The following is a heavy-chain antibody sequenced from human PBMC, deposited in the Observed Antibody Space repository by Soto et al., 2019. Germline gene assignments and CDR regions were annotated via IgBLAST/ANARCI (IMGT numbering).Heavy chain of an antibody. CDR2: ISTYSGDP. D-gene: IGHD5-12*01. Sequence: ASVKVSCKTSGYSFTSNAITWVRQAPGQGLEWMGWISTYSGDPNYAQKFQGRVTMTTDTSTNTPYMEMRNLRSDDTAVYYCAAVREGLRLYYYYGMDVWGQGTTVTVSS. V-gene: IGHV1-18*04. CDR3: AAVREGLRLYYYYGMDV. J-gene: IGHJ6*02. CDR1: GYSFTSNA.